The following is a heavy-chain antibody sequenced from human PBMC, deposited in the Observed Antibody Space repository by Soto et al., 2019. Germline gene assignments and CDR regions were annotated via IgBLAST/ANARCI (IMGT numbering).Heavy chain of an antibody. D-gene: IGHD3-3*01. V-gene: IGHV3-21*01. Sequence: GGSLRLSCAASGFTFSSYSMNWVRQAPGKGLEWVSSISSSSSYIYYADSVKGRFTISRDNAKNSLYLQMNSLRAEDTAVYYCARDSLDYAFDIWGQGTMVTVSS. CDR1: GFTFSSYS. CDR3: ARDSLDYAFDI. J-gene: IGHJ3*02. CDR2: ISSSSSYI.